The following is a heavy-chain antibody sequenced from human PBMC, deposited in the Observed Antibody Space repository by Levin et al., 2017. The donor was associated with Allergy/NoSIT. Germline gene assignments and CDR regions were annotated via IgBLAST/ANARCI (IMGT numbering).Heavy chain of an antibody. CDR2: INHSGST. CDR1: GGSFSGYY. D-gene: IGHD3-10*01. V-gene: IGHV4-34*01. Sequence: GSLRLSCAVYGGSFSGYYWSWIRQPPGKGLEWIGEINHSGSTNYNPSLKSRVTISVDTSKNQFSLKLSSVTAADTAVYYCARGGFYGSGSFWFDPWGQGTLVTVSS. J-gene: IGHJ5*02. CDR3: ARGGFYGSGSFWFDP.